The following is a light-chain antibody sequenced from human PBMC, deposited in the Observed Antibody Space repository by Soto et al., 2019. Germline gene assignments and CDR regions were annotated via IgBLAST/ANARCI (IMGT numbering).Light chain of an antibody. CDR1: SSNIGSNS. V-gene: IGLV1-44*01. J-gene: IGLJ3*02. Sequence: QSVLTQPPSASGTPEQRVTISCSGSSSNIGSNSVNWYHQVAGTAPKLLIHSDNQRPSGVPDRFSGSKSGTSASLAISGLQSGDEADYYCATWDDTLNGRVFGGGTKVTVL. CDR3: ATWDDTLNGRV. CDR2: SDN.